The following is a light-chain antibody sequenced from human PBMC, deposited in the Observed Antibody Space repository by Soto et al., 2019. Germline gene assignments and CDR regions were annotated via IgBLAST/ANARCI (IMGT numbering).Light chain of an antibody. CDR1: KLGDKY. Sequence: SYELTQPPSVSVSRGQTASITCSGDKLGDKYACWYQQKPGQSPVLVIYQDSKRPSGIPERFSGSNSGNTATLTISGTQAMDEADYYSQAWDSSTDVFGTGTQLTVL. CDR3: QAWDSSTDV. V-gene: IGLV3-1*01. J-gene: IGLJ1*01. CDR2: QDS.